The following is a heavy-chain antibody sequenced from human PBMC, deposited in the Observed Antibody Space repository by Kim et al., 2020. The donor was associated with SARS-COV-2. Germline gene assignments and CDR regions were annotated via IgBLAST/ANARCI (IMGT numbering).Heavy chain of an antibody. V-gene: IGHV1-69*01. D-gene: IGHD2-15*01. Sequence: ANDDQKFQGRVTITADESTSTAYMELSSLRSEDTAVYYCARGRSGGPFDYWGQGTLVTVSS. J-gene: IGHJ4*02. CDR2: A. CDR3: ARGRSGGPFDY.